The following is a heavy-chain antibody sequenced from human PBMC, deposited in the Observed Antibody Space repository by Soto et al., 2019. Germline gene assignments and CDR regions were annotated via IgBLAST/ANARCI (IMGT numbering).Heavy chain of an antibody. V-gene: IGHV3-23*01. D-gene: IGHD2-21*02. CDR2: TSGNGGAT. Sequence: EVHLLESGGGLVQPGGSLRLSCVASGFSFSSHAMTWVRQAAGKGLEWVASTSGNGGATYHSDSVRGRFTISRDNSKNTLYLQMDSLRGEDTAVYYCAKDLSECCGSDCFPDYWGQGALVTVSS. CDR1: GFSFSSHA. CDR3: AKDLSECCGSDCFPDY. J-gene: IGHJ4*02.